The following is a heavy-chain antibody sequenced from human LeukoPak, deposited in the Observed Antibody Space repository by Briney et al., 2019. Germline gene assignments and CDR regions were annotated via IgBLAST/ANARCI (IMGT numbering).Heavy chain of an antibody. CDR1: GGSFSGCY. CDR3: ARGSRRPKFDY. D-gene: IGHD6-13*01. V-gene: IGHV4-34*01. Sequence: SETLSLTCAVYGGSFSGCYWSWIRQPPGKGLEWIGEINHSGSTNYNPSLKSRVTISVDTSKNQFSLKLSSVTAADTAVYYCARGSRRPKFDYWGQGTLVTVSS. J-gene: IGHJ4*02. CDR2: INHSGST.